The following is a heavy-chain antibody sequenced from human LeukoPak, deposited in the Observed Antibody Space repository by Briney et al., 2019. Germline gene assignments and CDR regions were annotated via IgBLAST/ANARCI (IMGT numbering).Heavy chain of an antibody. D-gene: IGHD6-19*01. CDR1: GFTFSSYS. V-gene: IGHV3-23*01. J-gene: IGHJ2*01. Sequence: HTGGSLRLSCAASGFTFSSYSMNWVRQAPGKGLEWVSAISGSGGSTYYADSVKGRFTISRDNSKNMLYLQMNSLRAEDTAVYYCAKAIAVAGVWYFDLWGRGTLVTVSS. CDR3: AKAIAVAGVWYFDL. CDR2: ISGSGGST.